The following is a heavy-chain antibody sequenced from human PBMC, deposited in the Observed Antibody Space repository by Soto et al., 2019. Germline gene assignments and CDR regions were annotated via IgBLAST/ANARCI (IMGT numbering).Heavy chain of an antibody. CDR2: IWYDGSNK. CDR1: GFTFSSYG. D-gene: IGHD3-10*01. J-gene: IGHJ5*02. Sequence: GGSLRLSCAASGFTFSSYGMHWVRQAPGKGLEWVAVIWYDGSNKYYADSVKGRFTISRDNSKNTLYLQMNSLRAEDTAVYYCARDYGYYYGSGSYYKARNWFDPWGQGTLVTVSS. CDR3: ARDYGYYYGSGSYYKARNWFDP. V-gene: IGHV3-33*01.